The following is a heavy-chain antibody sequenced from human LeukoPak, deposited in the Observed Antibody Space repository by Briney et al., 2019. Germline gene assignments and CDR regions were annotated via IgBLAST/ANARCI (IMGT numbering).Heavy chain of an antibody. CDR3: ARGEVGSYYDSSGSYPGPGDAFDI. D-gene: IGHD3-22*01. CDR1: GFTFSSYA. J-gene: IGHJ3*02. Sequence: GGSLRLSCAASGFTFSSYAMSWVRQAPGKGLEWVSAISGSGGSTYYADSVKGRFTISRDNAKNSLYLQMNSLRAEDTAVYYCARGEVGSYYDSSGSYPGPGDAFDIWGQGTMVTVSS. V-gene: IGHV3-23*01. CDR2: ISGSGGST.